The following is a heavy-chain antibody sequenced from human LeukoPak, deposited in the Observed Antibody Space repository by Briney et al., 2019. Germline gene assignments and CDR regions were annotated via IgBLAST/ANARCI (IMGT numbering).Heavy chain of an antibody. CDR3: AKGEMATIIGAFDI. CDR2: ISSSGSYI. Sequence: GGSLRLSCAASAFTFSSYSMNWVRQAPGKGLEWVSSISSSGSYIYYADSVKGRFTISRDNAKNSLYLQMNSLRAGDMALYYCAKGEMATIIGAFDIWGQGTMVTVSS. V-gene: IGHV3-21*04. J-gene: IGHJ3*02. CDR1: AFTFSSYS. D-gene: IGHD5-24*01.